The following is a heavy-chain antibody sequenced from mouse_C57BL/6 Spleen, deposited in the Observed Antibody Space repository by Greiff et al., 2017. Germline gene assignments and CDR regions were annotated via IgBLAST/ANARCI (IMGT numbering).Heavy chain of an antibody. CDR2: IDPSDSYT. CDR3: ARSRGNYAMDY. V-gene: IGHV1-50*01. D-gene: IGHD2-14*01. J-gene: IGHJ4*01. Sequence: VQLQQPGAELVKPGASVQLSCKASGYTFTSYWMQWVKQRPGQGLEWIGEIDPSDSYTNYNQKFKGKATLTVDTSSSTAYMQLSSLTSEDSAVYYCARSRGNYAMDYWGQGTSVTVSS. CDR1: GYTFTSYW.